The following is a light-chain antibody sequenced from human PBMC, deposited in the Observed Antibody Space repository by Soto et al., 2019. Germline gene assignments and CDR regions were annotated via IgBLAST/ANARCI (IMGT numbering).Light chain of an antibody. CDR1: QSVSRN. Sequence: DIVMTQSPATLSVSPGERATLSCRASQSVSRNLACYQQKPGQAPRLLIYGASTRATGIPVRFSGSGSGTDFTLTISSLQSEDFPVYYCQQYNDWTFGQATKVDIK. V-gene: IGKV3-15*01. J-gene: IGKJ1*01. CDR2: GAS. CDR3: QQYNDWT.